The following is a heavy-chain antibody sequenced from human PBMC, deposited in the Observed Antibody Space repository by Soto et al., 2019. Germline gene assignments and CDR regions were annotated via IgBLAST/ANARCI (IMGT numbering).Heavy chain of an antibody. CDR2: ISGTGGDS. V-gene: IGHV3-23*01. Sequence: GGSLRLSCAASGFTFSDYVMSWVRQAPGKGLEWVSGISGTGGDSFYADSVKGRFTISRDNFKNTVYLQMNSLRAEDTAVYYCAKDQNFWSGYLAVHYMDVWGKGTPVTVSS. D-gene: IGHD3-3*01. CDR1: GFTFSDYV. J-gene: IGHJ6*03. CDR3: AKDQNFWSGYLAVHYMDV.